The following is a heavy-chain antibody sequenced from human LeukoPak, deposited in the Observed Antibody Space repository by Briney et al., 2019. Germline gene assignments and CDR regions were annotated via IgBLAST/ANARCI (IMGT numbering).Heavy chain of an antibody. V-gene: IGHV5-51*01. CDR2: IYPGDSDT. D-gene: IGHD3-22*01. J-gene: IGHJ4*02. CDR1: GYSFTSYW. CDR3: ARLPHYYDRSGFPDY. Sequence: PGESLKISCKGSGYSFTSYWIGWVRQMPGKGLEWMGIIYPGDSDTRYSPSFQGQVTISADKSISTAYLQWSSLKASDTAMYYCARLPHYYDRSGFPDYWGQGTLVTVSS.